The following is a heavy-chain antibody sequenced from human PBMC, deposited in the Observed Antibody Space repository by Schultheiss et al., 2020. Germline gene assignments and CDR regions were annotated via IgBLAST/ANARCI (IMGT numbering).Heavy chain of an antibody. J-gene: IGHJ6*02. CDR2: ISYDGSNK. CDR3: ARAPYFSRGANYGMDV. CDR1: GFTFSSYG. V-gene: IGHV3-30*03. Sequence: GGSLRLSCAASGFTFSSYGMHWVRQAPGKGLEWVAVISYDGSNKYYADSVKGRFTISRDNSKNTLYLQMNSLRAEDTAVYYCARAPYFSRGANYGMDVWGQGTTVTVSS. D-gene: IGHD2/OR15-2a*01.